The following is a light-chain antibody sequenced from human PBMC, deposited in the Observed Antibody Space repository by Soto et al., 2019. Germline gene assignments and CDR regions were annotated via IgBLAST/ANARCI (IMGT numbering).Light chain of an antibody. J-gene: IGKJ1*01. CDR3: QQRSNWPPHWT. CDR1: QSISDT. Sequence: EIVMTQSPATLSVSPGGRATLSCMAIQSISDTLAWYQQKPGQAPRLLIYGASRRATGFPARFSGSGSGTDFTLTISSLQSEDFAVYYCQQRSNWPPHWTFGQGDQGG. CDR2: GAS. V-gene: IGKV3-15*01.